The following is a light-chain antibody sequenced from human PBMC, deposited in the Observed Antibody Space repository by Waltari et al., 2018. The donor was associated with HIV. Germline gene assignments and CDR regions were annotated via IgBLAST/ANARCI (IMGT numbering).Light chain of an antibody. J-gene: IGLJ2*01. V-gene: IGLV1-40*01. CDR2: DIN. Sequence: QSVLTQPPSVSGAPGQRVTISCTGSNSNIGAGYGVHWYQHLPGAAPKLLSYDINNRPSGVPDRCSGAKSGTSASLAITRLQVEDEGDYFCQSYDSSLNVIFGGGTKLTVL. CDR3: QSYDSSLNVI. CDR1: NSNIGAGYG.